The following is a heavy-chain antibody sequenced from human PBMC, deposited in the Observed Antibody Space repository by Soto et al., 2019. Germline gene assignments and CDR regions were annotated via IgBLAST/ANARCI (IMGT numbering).Heavy chain of an antibody. D-gene: IGHD3-10*01. CDR2: IYDSGST. V-gene: IGHV4-31*03. J-gene: IGHJ3*02. CDR3: TRGPIGGVSDI. Sequence: QVQLQESGPGLVKPSQTLSLTCTVSGGSFSSGSYSWSWIRQLPGRGLEWMGYIYDSGSTFYRPSLKSRVNILMDRSKDQFSLELNSVTAADTAVYYCTRGPIGGVSDIWGQGTVVTVSS. CDR1: GGSFSSGSYS.